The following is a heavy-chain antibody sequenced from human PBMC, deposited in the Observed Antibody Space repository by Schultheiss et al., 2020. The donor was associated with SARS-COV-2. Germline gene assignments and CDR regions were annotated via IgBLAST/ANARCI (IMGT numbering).Heavy chain of an antibody. J-gene: IGHJ4*02. CDR3: ARGTPSGDYED. Sequence: SFTASGYTFTGYYMHWVRQAPGQGLEWMGGIIPIFGTANSAQKFQGRVTITADESTSTAYLELSSLRSEDTAVYYCARGTPSGDYEDWGQGTLVTVSS. CDR2: IIPIFGTA. D-gene: IGHD4-17*01. V-gene: IGHV1-69*01. CDR1: GYTFTGYY.